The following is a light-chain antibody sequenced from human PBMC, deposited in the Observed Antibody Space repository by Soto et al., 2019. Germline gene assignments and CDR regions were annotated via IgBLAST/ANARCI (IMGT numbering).Light chain of an antibody. Sequence: DIVMTQSPDSLAVSLGERATINCKSSQSVLYSSNNKNYLAWYQQKPGQPPKLLIYWASTRESGVPDRFSGSGSGTDFTITISSLQAEDVAVYCCQQCYSTPRTFGQGTKLEIK. V-gene: IGKV4-1*01. J-gene: IGKJ2*01. CDR2: WAS. CDR1: QSVLYSSNNKNY. CDR3: QQCYSTPRT.